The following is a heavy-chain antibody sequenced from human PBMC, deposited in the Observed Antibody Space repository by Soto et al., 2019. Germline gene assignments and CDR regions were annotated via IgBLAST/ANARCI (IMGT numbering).Heavy chain of an antibody. J-gene: IGHJ4*02. CDR2: IYWDDDK. D-gene: IGHD6-13*01. V-gene: IGHV2-5*02. CDR3: AHSLSSSWYLQFDY. CDR1: GFSLSTSGVG. Sequence: QITLKESGPTLVKPTQTLTLTCTFSGFSLSTSGVGVGWIRQPPGKALEWLALIYWDDDKRYSPSLKSSLTITKDTSKNQVVLTMTIMDPVDTATYYCAHSLSSSWYLQFDYWGQGTLVTVSS.